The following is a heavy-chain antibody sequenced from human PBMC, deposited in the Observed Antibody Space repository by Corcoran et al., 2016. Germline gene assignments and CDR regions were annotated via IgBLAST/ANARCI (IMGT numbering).Heavy chain of an antibody. J-gene: IGHJ4*02. V-gene: IGHV3-53*01. CDR2: ISSGGST. CDR3: AREGSYGDYGD. Sequence: EVQLVESGGDLIQPGGSLRLSCAASGFIVSSNYMSWVRQAPGKGLEWVSVISSGGSTYYADSVKGRFTISRDNSKNTLYLQMNSLRAEDTAVYYCAREGSYGDYGDWGQGTLVTVSS. CDR1: GFIVSSNY. D-gene: IGHD4-17*01.